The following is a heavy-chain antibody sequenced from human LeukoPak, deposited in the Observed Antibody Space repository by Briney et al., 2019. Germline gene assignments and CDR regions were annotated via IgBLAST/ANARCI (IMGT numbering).Heavy chain of an antibody. D-gene: IGHD6-19*01. CDR3: ARHLGISVAGSLGY. V-gene: IGHV3-53*01. CDR1: GFTVGGNY. CDR2: IYSDDST. Sequence: GGSLRLSCAASGFTVGGNYMSWVRQAPGKGLEWVSVIYSDDSTYYADTVKGRFTISRDNPKNTLYLQMNSLRAKDTAVYYCARHLGISVAGSLGYWGQGTLVTVSS. J-gene: IGHJ4*02.